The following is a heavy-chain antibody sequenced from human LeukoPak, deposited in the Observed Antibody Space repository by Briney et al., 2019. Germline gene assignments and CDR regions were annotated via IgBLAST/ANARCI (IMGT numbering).Heavy chain of an antibody. J-gene: IGHJ6*03. D-gene: IGHD3-10*01. V-gene: IGHV4-34*01. CDR3: ARDPRGYYYMDV. Sequence: SETLSLTCAVYGGSFSGYYWSWIRQPPGKGLEWIGEVNHSGSTNYNPSLKSRVTISVDTSKNQFSLKLSSVTAADTAVYYCARDPRGYYYMDVWGKGTTVTVSS. CDR1: GGSFSGYY. CDR2: VNHSGST.